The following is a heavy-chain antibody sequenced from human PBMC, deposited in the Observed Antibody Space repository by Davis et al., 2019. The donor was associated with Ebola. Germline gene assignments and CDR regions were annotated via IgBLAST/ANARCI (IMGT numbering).Heavy chain of an antibody. D-gene: IGHD3-9*01. V-gene: IGHV4-34*11. Sequence: PGGSLRLSCAVYGGSFSGYYWGWIRQPPGKGLEWIGNIYYSGSTYYNRVTISVDTSKNQFSLKLNSVTAADTAVYFCAREFEYFDYWGQGTLVTVSS. CDR1: GGSFSGYY. J-gene: IGHJ4*02. CDR3: AREFEYFDY. CDR2: IYYSGST.